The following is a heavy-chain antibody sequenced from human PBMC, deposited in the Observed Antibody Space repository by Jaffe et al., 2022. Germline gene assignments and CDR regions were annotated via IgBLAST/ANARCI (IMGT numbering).Heavy chain of an antibody. CDR3: ARGVVVPAAPFYFDY. V-gene: IGHV4-30-2*01. D-gene: IGHD2-2*01. Sequence: QLQLQESGSGLVKPSQTLSLTCAVSGGSISSGGYSWSWIRQPPGKGLEWIGYIYHSGSTYYNPSLKSRVTISVDRSKNQFSLKLSSVTAADTAVYYCARGVVVPAAPFYFDYWGQGTLVTVSS. CDR1: GGSISSGGYS. CDR2: IYHSGST. J-gene: IGHJ4*02.